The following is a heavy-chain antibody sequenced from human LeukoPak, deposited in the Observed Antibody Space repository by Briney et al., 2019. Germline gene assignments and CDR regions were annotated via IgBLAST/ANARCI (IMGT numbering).Heavy chain of an antibody. D-gene: IGHD6-6*01. V-gene: IGHV1-2*02. CDR1: GYTFTGYY. Sequence: SVKVSCKASGYTFTGYYMHWVRQAPGQGLEWMGWINPNSGGANYAKKFQGRVTMTSDTSISTAYMERSRLRSDDTAVYYCARDRSITSSIAARIPSDYWGQGTLVTVSS. CDR2: INPNSGGA. J-gene: IGHJ4*02. CDR3: ARDRSITSSIAARIPSDY.